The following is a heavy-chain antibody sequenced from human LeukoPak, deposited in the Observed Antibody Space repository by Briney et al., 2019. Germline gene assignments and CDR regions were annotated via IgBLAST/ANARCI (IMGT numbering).Heavy chain of an antibody. Sequence: PGGSLRLSCAASGFTFSSYSMNWVRQAPGKGLEWVSLISGDGGSTYYADSVKGRFTISRDNSKNSLYLQMNSLRTEDTALYYCANGDTAMVTGDYWGQGTLVTVSS. V-gene: IGHV3-43*02. J-gene: IGHJ4*02. CDR2: ISGDGGST. CDR3: ANGDTAMVTGDY. CDR1: GFTFSSYS. D-gene: IGHD5-18*01.